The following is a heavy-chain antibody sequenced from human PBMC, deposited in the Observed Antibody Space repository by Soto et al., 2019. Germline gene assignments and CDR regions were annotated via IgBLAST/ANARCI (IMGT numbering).Heavy chain of an antibody. V-gene: IGHV1-18*01. CDR2: ISAYNGNT. CDR3: ARVWDYYDSSGYYVY. Sequence: GASVKVSCKASGYTFTSYGISWVRQAPGQGLEWMGWISAYNGNTNYAQKLQGRVTMTTDTSTSTAYMELRSLRSDDTAVYYCARVWDYYDSSGYYVYWGQGTLVTVPQ. D-gene: IGHD3-22*01. J-gene: IGHJ4*02. CDR1: GYTFTSYG.